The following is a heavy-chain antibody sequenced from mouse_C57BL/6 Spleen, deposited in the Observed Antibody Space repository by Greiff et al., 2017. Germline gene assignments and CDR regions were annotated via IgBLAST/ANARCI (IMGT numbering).Heavy chain of an antibody. CDR1: GYTFTTYP. CDR2: FNPYNDDT. CDR3: ARRGYSYAMDY. J-gene: IGHJ4*01. V-gene: IGHV1-47*01. Sequence: VKLMESGAELVKPGASVKMSCKASGYTFTTYPIEWMKQNHGKGLEWIGNFNPYNDDTKYNEKFKDKATLPVEKTSSTIYLELSRLMSYDAAVYYCARRGYSYAMDYWGQGTSVTVSS. D-gene: IGHD2-3*01.